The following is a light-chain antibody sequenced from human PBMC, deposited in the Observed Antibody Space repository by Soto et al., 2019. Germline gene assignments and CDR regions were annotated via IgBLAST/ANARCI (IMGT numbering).Light chain of an antibody. J-gene: IGLJ1*01. CDR2: DVS. CDR3: SSYTTSTIYV. Sequence: QSALTQPASVSGSLGQSITVSCTGTSTDIGRYNYVSWYQHYPGKAPRLMISDVSNRPSGISNRFSGSKSGNTASQTISGLQAEDEADYFCSSYTTSTIYVFGTGTKVTVL. V-gene: IGLV2-14*03. CDR1: STDIGRYNY.